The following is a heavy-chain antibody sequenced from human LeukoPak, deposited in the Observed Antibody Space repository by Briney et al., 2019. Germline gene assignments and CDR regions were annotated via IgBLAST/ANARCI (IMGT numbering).Heavy chain of an antibody. V-gene: IGHV3-21*01. CDR1: GFTFSSYS. CDR3: ARDGLPSSSLEYFQH. CDR2: ISSSSSYI. D-gene: IGHD6-13*01. J-gene: IGHJ1*01. Sequence: GGSVRLSCAASGFTFSSYSMNWVRQAPGKGLEWVSSISSSSSYIYYADSVKGRFTISRDNAKNSLYLQMNSLRAEDTAVYYCARDGLPSSSLEYFQHWGQGTLVTVSS.